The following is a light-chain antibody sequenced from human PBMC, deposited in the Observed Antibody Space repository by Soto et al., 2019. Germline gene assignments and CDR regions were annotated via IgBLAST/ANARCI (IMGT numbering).Light chain of an antibody. J-gene: IGKJ2*01. CDR1: QSIVYSDGNAY. CDR3: MQGTQRPPVT. CDR2: KAF. V-gene: IGKV2-30*01. Sequence: DVVMTQSPLSLPVTLGQPASISCRSSQSIVYSDGNAYLRWVQQRPGQSPRRPIYKAFNRDSGVTDRFSGSGSGNNLTLKISRVEAEDVGVYYCMQGTQRPPVTFGQGTKLEIK.